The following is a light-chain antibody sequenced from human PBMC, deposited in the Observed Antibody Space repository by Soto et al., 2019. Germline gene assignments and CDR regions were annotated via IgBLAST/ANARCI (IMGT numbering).Light chain of an antibody. CDR3: AAWDDSLNGPNYV. CDR1: SSNIGNNA. Sequence: QSVLTQPPSVSEAPRQRVSISCSRSSSNIGNNAVNWYQQLPGKAPKLLIYYDDLLPSGVSDRFSGSKSGTSASLAISGLQSEDEADYYCAAWDDSLNGPNYVFGTGTKVTVL. CDR2: YDD. V-gene: IGLV1-36*01. J-gene: IGLJ1*01.